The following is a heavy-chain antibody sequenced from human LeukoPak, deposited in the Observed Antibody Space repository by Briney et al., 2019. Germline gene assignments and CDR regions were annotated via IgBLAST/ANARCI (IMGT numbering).Heavy chain of an antibody. CDR2: INSDGSST. Sequence: GGSLRRSCAASGFTFSSYWMHWVRQAPGKGLVWVSRINSDGSSTTYADSVKGRFTISRDNAKNTLYLQMNSLRAEDTAVYYSARVNYDFWSFLTWGQGTLVTVSS. D-gene: IGHD3-3*01. J-gene: IGHJ5*02. CDR1: GFTFSSYW. CDR3: ARVNYDFWSFLT. V-gene: IGHV3-74*01.